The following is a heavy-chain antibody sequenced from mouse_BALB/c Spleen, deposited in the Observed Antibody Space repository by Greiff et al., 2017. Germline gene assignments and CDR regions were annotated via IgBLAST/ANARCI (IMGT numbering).Heavy chain of an antibody. CDR2: ISDGGSYT. D-gene: IGHD2-10*02. V-gene: IGHV5-4*02. CDR1: GFTFSDYY. J-gene: IGHJ3*01. CDR3: ARDQKYGNYWFAY. Sequence: EVKLVESGGGLVKPGGSLKLSCAASGFTFSDYYMYWVRQTPEKRLEWVATISDGGSYTYYPDSVKGRFTISRDNAKNNLYLQMSSLKSEDTAMYYCARDQKYGNYWFAYWGQGTLVTVSA.